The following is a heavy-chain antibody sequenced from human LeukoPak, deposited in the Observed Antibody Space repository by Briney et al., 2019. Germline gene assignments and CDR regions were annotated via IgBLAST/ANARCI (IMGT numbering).Heavy chain of an antibody. V-gene: IGHV3-66*02. J-gene: IGHJ1*01. CDR2: IYSGGST. D-gene: IGHD4-23*01. Sequence: GGSLRLSCAASGFTVSSNYMSWVRQAPGKGLEWVSVIYSGGSTYYADSVKGRFTISRDNSKNTLYLQMNSLRAEDTAVYYCARGATVVSPECFQHWGQGTLVTVSS. CDR3: ARGATVVSPECFQH. CDR1: GFTVSSNY.